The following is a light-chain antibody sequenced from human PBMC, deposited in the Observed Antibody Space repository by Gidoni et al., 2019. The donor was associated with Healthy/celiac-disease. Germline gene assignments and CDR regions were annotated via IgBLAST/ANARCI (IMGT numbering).Light chain of an antibody. CDR3: CSYAGSSTLV. CDR2: EGS. V-gene: IGLV2-23*01. CDR1: SSDVGSYNL. J-gene: IGLJ1*01. Sequence: QSALPQPASVSGSPGQSITISCTGTSSDVGSYNLVSCYQQHPGKTPKLMIYEGSKRPSGVSNRFSGSKSGNTASLTISGLQAEDEADYYCCSYAGSSTLVFGTGTKVTVL.